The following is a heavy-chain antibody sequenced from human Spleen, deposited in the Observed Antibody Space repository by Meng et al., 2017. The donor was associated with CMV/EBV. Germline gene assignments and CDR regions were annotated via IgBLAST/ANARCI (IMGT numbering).Heavy chain of an antibody. CDR2: ISVYNDDA. CDR3: ARGPLGYGPTNWFDP. D-gene: IGHD5-18*01. Sequence: SCYPFTSYSIRWVRQAPGLGLEWMGWISVYNDDANYAQHLQGRLTMTTDTSTSTAYMEVRSLTSDDTAVYYCARGPLGYGPTNWFDPWGQGTLVTVSS. J-gene: IGHJ5*02. CDR1: CYPFTSYS. V-gene: IGHV1-18*01.